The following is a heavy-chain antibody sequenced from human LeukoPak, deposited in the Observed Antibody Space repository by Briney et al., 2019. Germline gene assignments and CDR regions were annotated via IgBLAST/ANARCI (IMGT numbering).Heavy chain of an antibody. V-gene: IGHV3-48*01. J-gene: IGHJ4*02. CDR3: ARGGNRADY. CDR2: ISSSSSTI. Sequence: GGSLRLSCAASGFTFSRYSMNRVRQAPGKGLECVSIISSSSSTIYYADSVKGRFTISRDNAKNSLYLQMNSLRAEDTAVYYCARGGNRADYWGQGTLVTVSS. D-gene: IGHD1-26*01. CDR1: GFTFSRYS.